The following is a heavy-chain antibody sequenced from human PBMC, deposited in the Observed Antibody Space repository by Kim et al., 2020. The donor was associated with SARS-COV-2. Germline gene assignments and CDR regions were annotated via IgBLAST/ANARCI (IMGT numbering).Heavy chain of an antibody. D-gene: IGHD3-22*01. CDR1: GFTFSSYD. CDR3: ARGKYYYDSSGYSYYFDY. V-gene: IGHV3-13*01. Sequence: GGSLRLSCAASGFTFSSYDMHWVRQATGKGLEWVSAIGTAGDTYYPGSVKGRFTISRENAKNSLYLQMNSLRAGDTAVYYCARGKYYYDSSGYSYYFDYWGQGTLVTVSS. CDR2: IGTAGDT. J-gene: IGHJ4*02.